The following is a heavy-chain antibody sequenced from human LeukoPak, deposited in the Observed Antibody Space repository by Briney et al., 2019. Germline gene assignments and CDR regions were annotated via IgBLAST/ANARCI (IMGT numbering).Heavy chain of an antibody. D-gene: IGHD3-3*01. CDR3: ARHDWSGYPGRAFDY. CDR1: GGSISSYY. V-gene: IGHV4-59*01. Sequence: KSSETLSLTCTVSGGSISSYYWSWIRQPPGKGLEWIGYIYYSGSTNYNPSLKSRVTISVDTSKNQFSLKLSSVTAADTAVYYCARHDWSGYPGRAFDYWGQGTLVTVSS. CDR2: IYYSGST. J-gene: IGHJ4*02.